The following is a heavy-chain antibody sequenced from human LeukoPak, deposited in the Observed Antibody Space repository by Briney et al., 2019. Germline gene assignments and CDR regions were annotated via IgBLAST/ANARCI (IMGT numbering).Heavy chain of an antibody. D-gene: IGHD3-3*01. J-gene: IGHJ3*02. V-gene: IGHV4-39*07. Sequence: PSETLSLTCTVSGGSISSSSYYWGWIRQPPGKGLEWIGSIYYSGSTYYNPSLKSRVTISVDTSKNQFSLKLSSVTAADTAVYYCARASELFGRMAWAFDIWGQGTMVTVSS. CDR1: GGSISSSSYY. CDR2: IYYSGST. CDR3: ARASELFGRMAWAFDI.